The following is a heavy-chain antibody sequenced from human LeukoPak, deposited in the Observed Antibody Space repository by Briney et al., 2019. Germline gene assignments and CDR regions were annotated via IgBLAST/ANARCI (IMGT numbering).Heavy chain of an antibody. CDR1: GGSISSSSYY. Sequence: PSETLSLTCTVSGGSISSSSYYWGWIRQPPGKGLEWIGSIYYSGSTYYNPSLKSRVTISVDTSKNQFSLKLSSVTAADTAVYYCARQRPRVTMVRGVIKLVPGPFDYWGQGTLVTVSS. D-gene: IGHD3-10*01. J-gene: IGHJ4*02. V-gene: IGHV4-39*01. CDR3: ARQRPRVTMVRGVIKLVPGPFDY. CDR2: IYYSGST.